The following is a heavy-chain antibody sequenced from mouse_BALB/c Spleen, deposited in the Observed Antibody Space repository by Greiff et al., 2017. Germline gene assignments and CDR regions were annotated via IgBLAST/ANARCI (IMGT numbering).Heavy chain of an antibody. D-gene: IGHD1-1*01. J-gene: IGHJ4*01. Sequence: EVKLQESGPGLVKPSQSLSLTCTVTGYSITSDYAWNWIRQFPGNKLEWMGYISYSGSTSYNPSLKSRISITRDTSKNQFFLQLNSVTTEDTATYYCASRDYYGSSLYYYAMDYWGQGTSVTVSS. CDR2: ISYSGST. CDR3: ASRDYYGSSLYYYAMDY. CDR1: GYSITSDYA. V-gene: IGHV3-2*02.